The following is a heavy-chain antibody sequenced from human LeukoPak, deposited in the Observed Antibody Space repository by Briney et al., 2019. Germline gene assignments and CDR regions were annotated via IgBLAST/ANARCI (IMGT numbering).Heavy chain of an antibody. CDR3: AHQTEGWFDP. D-gene: IGHD2-2*01. CDR1: GDLISSNY. V-gene: IGHV4-59*08. CDR2: FYYSGRT. J-gene: IGHJ5*02. Sequence: PSETLSLTCTVSGDLISSNYWSWIRQPPGKGLEWIGYFYYSGRTNYNPSLKSRVTISGDTSTNQFSLKLNSVTAADTAVYYCAHQTEGWFDPWGQGTLVIVSS.